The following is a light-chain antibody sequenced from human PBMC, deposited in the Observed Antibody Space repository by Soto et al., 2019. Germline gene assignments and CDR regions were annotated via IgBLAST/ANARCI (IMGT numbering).Light chain of an antibody. Sequence: DIQMTQSPPTLSASAGDRVTIACGASESISSWLAWYQQKPGKAPKLLIYKASSLESGVPSRFSGSGTRTELTITISSLQPHDFESSHSQQYNSYSWTFGKGTKV. CDR3: QQYNSYSWT. CDR1: ESISSW. V-gene: IGKV1-5*03. J-gene: IGKJ1*01. CDR2: KAS.